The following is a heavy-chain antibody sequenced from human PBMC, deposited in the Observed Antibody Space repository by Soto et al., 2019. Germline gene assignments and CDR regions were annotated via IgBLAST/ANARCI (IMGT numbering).Heavy chain of an antibody. V-gene: IGHV1-2*02. J-gene: IGHJ6*02. CDR1: GYTFTGYY. CDR3: AWIQVSLAAYYYYYGMDV. CDR2: INPNSGGT. D-gene: IGHD5-18*01. Sequence: ASVKVSCKASGYTFTGYYMHWVRQAPGQGLEWMGWINPNSGGTNYAQKFQGRVTMTRDTSISTAYMELSRLRSDDTAVYYCAWIQVSLAAYYYYYGMDVWGQGTTVTVSS.